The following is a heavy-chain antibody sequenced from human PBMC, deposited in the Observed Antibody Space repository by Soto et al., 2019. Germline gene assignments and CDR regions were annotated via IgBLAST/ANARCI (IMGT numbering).Heavy chain of an antibody. J-gene: IGHJ4*02. V-gene: IGHV4-30-4*01. Sequence: PSETLSVTCTVSDGSISSGDYYWSWIRQPPGKGLEWIGYIYYSGSTYYNPSLKSRVTISVDTSKNQFSLKLSSVTAADTAVYYCARVEDSGYDFPPCDFDYWGQGTLVTVSS. CDR1: DGSISSGDYY. D-gene: IGHD5-12*01. CDR2: IYYSGST. CDR3: ARVEDSGYDFPPCDFDY.